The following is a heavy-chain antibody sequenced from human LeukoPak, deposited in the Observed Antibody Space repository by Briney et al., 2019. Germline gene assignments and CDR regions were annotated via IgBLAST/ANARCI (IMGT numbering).Heavy chain of an antibody. J-gene: IGHJ4*02. CDR3: ARSSEYGDPFNY. CDR2: IYYSGST. V-gene: IGHV4-39*01. D-gene: IGHD4-17*01. CDR1: GGSISRSSYY. Sequence: SETLSLTCTVSGGSISRSSYYWGWIRQPPGKGLEWIGSIYYSGSTYYSPSLKGRVTISVDTSKNQFSLKLNSVTAADTAVYYCARSSEYGDPFNYWGQGTLVTVSS.